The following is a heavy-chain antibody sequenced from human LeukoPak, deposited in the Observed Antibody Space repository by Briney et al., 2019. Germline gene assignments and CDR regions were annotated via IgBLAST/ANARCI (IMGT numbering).Heavy chain of an antibody. CDR1: GFSFSNFW. J-gene: IGHJ5*02. CDR3: ARYHYDSSGYFS. D-gene: IGHD3-22*01. CDR2: IKQDGSEK. Sequence: GGSLRLSCATSGFSFSNFWMTWVRQAPGKGLEWVANIKQDGSEKYYVDSVKGRFTISRDNSKSSLYLQMNSLRAEDTAVYYCARYHYDSSGYFSWGQGTLVTVSS. V-gene: IGHV3-7*01.